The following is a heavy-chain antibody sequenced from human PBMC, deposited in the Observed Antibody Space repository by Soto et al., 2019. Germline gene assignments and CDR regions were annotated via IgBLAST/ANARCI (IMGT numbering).Heavy chain of an antibody. D-gene: IGHD2-2*01. V-gene: IGHV4-31*01. J-gene: IGHJ4*02. CDR3: ARGGGSTKVDY. CDR1: GGSITTSGYY. CDR2: TSNSGDT. Sequence: QVQLQESGPGLVKPSQTLSLTCTVSGGSITTSGYYWSWIRQHPGEGLEWIGFTSNSGDTSYYPSLKSQVTISVDTSSNQFSLKLRSVTAADTAVYYCARGGGSTKVDYWGQGTLVTVSP.